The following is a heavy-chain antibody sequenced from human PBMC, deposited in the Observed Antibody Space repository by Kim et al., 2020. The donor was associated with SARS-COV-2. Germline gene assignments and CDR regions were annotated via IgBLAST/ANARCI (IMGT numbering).Heavy chain of an antibody. CDR3: AKDTAATCGSSDCYVGGIDY. J-gene: IGHJ4*02. V-gene: IGHV3-43*01. D-gene: IGHD2-2*01. CDR2: ISWDGGTT. CDR1: GFIFADFT. Sequence: GGSLRLSCATSGFIFADFTMHWVRQTPGKGLEWGSLISWDGGTTFYADSVRGRFTVSRDNSRNSLYLQINSLRSEDTALYFCAKDTAATCGSSDCYVGGIDYWGQGTLVTVSS.